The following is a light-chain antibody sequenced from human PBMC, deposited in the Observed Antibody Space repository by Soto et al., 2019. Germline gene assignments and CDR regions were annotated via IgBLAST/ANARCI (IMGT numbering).Light chain of an antibody. V-gene: IGKV3-15*01. CDR2: GAS. CDR3: QQYNKWPLWT. Sequence: EIVMTQSPATVSVSPGERATLSCRATQSVGSSLAWYQQKPGQAPRLLIYGASTRASGIPARFSGSGSGTEFTLTISSLQSEDFAVYYCQQYNKWPLWTFGQGTKVEIK. CDR1: QSVGSS. J-gene: IGKJ1*01.